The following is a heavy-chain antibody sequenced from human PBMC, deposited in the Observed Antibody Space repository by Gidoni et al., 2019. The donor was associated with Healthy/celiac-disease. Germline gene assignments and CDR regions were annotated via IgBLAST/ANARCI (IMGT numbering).Heavy chain of an antibody. V-gene: IGHV1-8*01. D-gene: IGHD3-3*01. J-gene: IGHJ6*03. CDR2: MNPNSGNT. Sequence: QVQLVQSGAEVKKPGASVKVSCKASGYTFTSYDINWVRQATGQGLEWMGWMNPNSGNTGYAQKFQGRVTMTRNTSISTAYMELSSLRSEDTAVYYCARGRITIFGVVIISRYYYMDVWGKGTTVTVSS. CDR3: ARGRITIFGVVIISRYYYMDV. CDR1: GYTFTSYD.